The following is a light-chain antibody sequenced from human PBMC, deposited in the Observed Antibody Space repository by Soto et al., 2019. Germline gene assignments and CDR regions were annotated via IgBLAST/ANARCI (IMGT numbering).Light chain of an antibody. V-gene: IGKV3-15*01. CDR1: QSVKNN. CDR2: GAS. J-gene: IGKJ2*01. Sequence: EIVMTQSPATLSVSPGERATLSCRASQSVKNNLAWYQQKPGQAPRLLIYGASTRATGIPARFSGSGSDTEFTLTISSLQSEDFAVYYCQQYTNWPLMYTFGQGTKLEIK. CDR3: QQYTNWPLMYT.